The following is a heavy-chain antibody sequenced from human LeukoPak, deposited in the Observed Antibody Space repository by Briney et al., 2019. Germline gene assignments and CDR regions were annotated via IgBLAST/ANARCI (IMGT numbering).Heavy chain of an antibody. V-gene: IGHV4-38-2*02. J-gene: IGHJ5*02. CDR2: IYYSGT. CDR1: DYSISSGYY. D-gene: IGHD3-10*01. CDR3: ARDSGTTGEVKFDP. Sequence: SETLSLTCSVSDYSISSGYYWGWIRQPPGKGLEWIGSIYYSGTYYNPSLKSRVTISVDTSKNQFSLKLSSVTAADTAVYYCARDSGTTGEVKFDPWGQGTLVTVSS.